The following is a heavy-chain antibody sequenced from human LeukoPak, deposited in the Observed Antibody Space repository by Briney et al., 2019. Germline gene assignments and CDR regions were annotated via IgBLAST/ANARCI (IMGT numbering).Heavy chain of an antibody. J-gene: IGHJ4*02. CDR3: AGYDHTNYLAY. D-gene: IGHD1-14*01. Sequence: SETLSLTCTVSGGSIGYNYWNWIRQSPERGLEWIGYISSSGSIDYTPSLRSRVTMSLDTSRNHLSLSLRSVSAADTAIYYCAGYDHTNYLAYWGQGILVTVSS. CDR1: GGSIGYNY. V-gene: IGHV4-59*13. CDR2: ISSSGSI.